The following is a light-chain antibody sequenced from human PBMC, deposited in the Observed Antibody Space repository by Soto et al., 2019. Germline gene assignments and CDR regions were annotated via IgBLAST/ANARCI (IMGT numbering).Light chain of an antibody. CDR3: QQGHNWPLT. V-gene: IGKV3-15*01. CDR2: GAS. CDR1: QSINSE. J-gene: IGKJ2*01. Sequence: EIVMTQSPATLSLSPGERAALSCRASQSINSELAWYQQKPGQPPRLLIYGASTRATGVTARFTGSESGSEFTLTISGLQSEDFAVYYCQQGHNWPLTCGQGTRLEI.